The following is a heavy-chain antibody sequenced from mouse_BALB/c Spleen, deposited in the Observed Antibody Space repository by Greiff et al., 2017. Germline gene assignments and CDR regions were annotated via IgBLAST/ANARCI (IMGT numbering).Heavy chain of an antibody. CDR2: IYPGNSDT. CDR1: GYSFTSYW. Sequence: EVQLQQSGTVLARPGASVKMSCKASGYSFTSYWMHWVKQRPGQGLEWIGAIYPGNSDTSYNQKFKGKAKLTAVTSASTAYMELSSLTNEDSAVYYCTRCVTTAPDYWGQGTTLTVSS. D-gene: IGHD1-2*01. V-gene: IGHV1-5*01. J-gene: IGHJ2*01. CDR3: TRCVTTAPDY.